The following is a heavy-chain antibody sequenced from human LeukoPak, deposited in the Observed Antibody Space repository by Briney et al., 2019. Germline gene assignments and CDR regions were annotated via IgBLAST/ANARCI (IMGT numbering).Heavy chain of an antibody. CDR2: IDKTTYPT. V-gene: IGHV3-23*05. CDR3: AKFEGATIPGWFNDY. J-gene: IGHJ4*02. CDR1: EFIFSDYA. D-gene: IGHD6-19*01. Sequence: PGGSLRLSCAASEFIFSDYAMGWVRQAPGKGLEWVSTIDKTTYPTFYADSVKGRFTISRDNSKNTLYLQMNSLRTEVTAVYFCAKFEGATIPGWFNDYWGQGILVTVSS.